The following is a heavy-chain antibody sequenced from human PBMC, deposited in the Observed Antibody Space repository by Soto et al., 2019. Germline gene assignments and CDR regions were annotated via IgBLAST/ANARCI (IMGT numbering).Heavy chain of an antibody. D-gene: IGHD6-19*01. CDR2: INQDGGVT. J-gene: IGHJ4*02. CDR3: ARYYRGSGRYFFDY. CDR1: GFTFISSF. Sequence: GGSLRLSCVASGFTFISSFLGWIRQAPGKGLEWVANINQDGGVTYYVDSVEGRFTISRDNTKDSLYLQMNSLRGEDTAIYYCARYYRGSGRYFFDYWGQGTPFTVSS. V-gene: IGHV3-7*03.